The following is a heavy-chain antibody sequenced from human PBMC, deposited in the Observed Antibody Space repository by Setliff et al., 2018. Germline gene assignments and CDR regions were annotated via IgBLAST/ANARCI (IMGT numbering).Heavy chain of an antibody. CDR1: GYTLTELS. D-gene: IGHD6-13*01. J-gene: IGHJ4*02. Sequence: ASVKVSCKVSGYTLTELSMHWVRQAPGKGLEWMGGFDPEDGETIYAQKFQGRVTMTEDTSTDTAYMELSSLRSEDTAVYYCATVEAITIAAAGTTIFDYWGQGTLVPSPQ. CDR3: ATVEAITIAAAGTTIFDY. CDR2: FDPEDGET. V-gene: IGHV1-24*01.